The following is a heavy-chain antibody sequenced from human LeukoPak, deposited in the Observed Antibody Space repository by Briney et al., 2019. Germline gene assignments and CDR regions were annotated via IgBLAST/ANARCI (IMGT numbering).Heavy chain of an antibody. V-gene: IGHV3-15*01. CDR3: ATEYSVFAFDI. J-gene: IGHJ3*02. Sequence: GGSLRLSCAASGFTFTDAWLSWVRQAPGKGLEWVGRIKRKTDGWTTDYAAPVKGRFTISRDDLKNTLYLQMNSLKTEDTAVYYCATEYSVFAFDIWGQGTMVTVSS. CDR2: IKRKTDGWTT. D-gene: IGHD5-18*01. CDR1: GFTFTDAW.